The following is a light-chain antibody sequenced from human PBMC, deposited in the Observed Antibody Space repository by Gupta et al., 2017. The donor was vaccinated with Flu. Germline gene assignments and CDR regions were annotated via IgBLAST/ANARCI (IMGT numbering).Light chain of an antibody. V-gene: IGLV1-44*01. J-gene: IGLJ1*01. Sequence: STAGSSSNIGSNNVNWYQQVPGTAPKLLIYGNSQRPSGVPDRFSGSKSGTSASLAISGLQSEDEADYYCAAWDDSLNGHYVFGTGTKVTAL. CDR1: SSNIGSNN. CDR3: AAWDDSLNGHYV. CDR2: GNS.